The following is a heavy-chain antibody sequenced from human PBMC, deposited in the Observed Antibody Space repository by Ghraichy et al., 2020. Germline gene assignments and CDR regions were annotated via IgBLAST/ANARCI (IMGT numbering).Heavy chain of an antibody. CDR1: GGSISSYY. V-gene: IGHV4-59*01. CDR2: IYYSGST. Sequence: SETLSLTCTVSGGSISSYYWSWIRQPPGKGLEWIGYIYYSGSTNYNPSLKSRVTISVDTSKNQFSLKLSSVTAADTAVYYCARLKGSGWYYYYGMDVWGQGTTVTVSS. J-gene: IGHJ6*02. D-gene: IGHD6-19*01. CDR3: ARLKGSGWYYYYGMDV.